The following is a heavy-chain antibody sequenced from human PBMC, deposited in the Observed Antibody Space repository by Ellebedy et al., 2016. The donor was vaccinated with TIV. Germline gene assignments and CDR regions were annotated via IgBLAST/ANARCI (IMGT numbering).Heavy chain of an antibody. V-gene: IGHV4-59*01. CDR3: ARISNDAFEI. CDR1: GDSISSSY. Sequence: SETLSLTCTVSGDSISSSYWGWIRQTPGKGLEWIGYIYYSGTTNSNPSLKGRVTISVDTSKNQFSLKVNSVTAADTAVYYCARISNDAFEIWGLGTLITVSS. CDR2: IYYSGTT. J-gene: IGHJ3*02.